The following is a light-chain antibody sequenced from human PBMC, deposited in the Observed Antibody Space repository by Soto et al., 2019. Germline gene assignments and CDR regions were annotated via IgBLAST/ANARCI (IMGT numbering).Light chain of an antibody. CDR1: QSVSRY. CDR3: QQRSNWLPLT. CDR2: DAS. Sequence: EIVLTQSPATLSLSPGERATLSCRASQSVSRYLAWYQQKPGQAPRLLIYDASNMATGIPARFSGSGSGTDFTLTISSLEPEDFAVYYCQQRSNWLPLTFGGATKVEIK. V-gene: IGKV3-11*01. J-gene: IGKJ4*01.